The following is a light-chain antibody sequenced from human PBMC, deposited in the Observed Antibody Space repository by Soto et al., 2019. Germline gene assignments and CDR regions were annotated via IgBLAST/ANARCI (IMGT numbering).Light chain of an antibody. V-gene: IGLV2-14*01. Sequence: QLVLTQPASVSGSPGQSITISCTGTSGDVGGYNYVSWYQHHPGKVPKLMIYEVTNRPSGVSNRFSGSKSGNTASLTISGLQAEDEADYYCSSYTSSSTLVVFGGGTKLTVL. CDR3: SSYTSSSTLVV. CDR2: EVT. J-gene: IGLJ2*01. CDR1: SGDVGGYNY.